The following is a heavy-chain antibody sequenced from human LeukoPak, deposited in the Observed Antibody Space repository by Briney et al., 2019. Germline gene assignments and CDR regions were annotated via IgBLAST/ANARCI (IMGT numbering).Heavy chain of an antibody. V-gene: IGHV5-51*01. J-gene: IGHJ6*03. CDR3: ARQGWSSTAYYHIDV. CDR2: IYPGDSDT. CDR1: GYSLTSYW. D-gene: IGHD2-2*01. Sequence: GESLKISCKGSGYSLTSYWIAWVRQMPGKGVEWMGIIYPGDSDTRYSPSFEGQVTISADKSITTAYLQWTSVKASDTAMYYCARQGWSSTAYYHIDVWGKGTTVTVSS.